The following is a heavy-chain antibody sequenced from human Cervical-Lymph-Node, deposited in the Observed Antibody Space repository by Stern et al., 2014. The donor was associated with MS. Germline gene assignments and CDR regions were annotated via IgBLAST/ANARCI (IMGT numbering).Heavy chain of an antibody. J-gene: IGHJ4*02. CDR3: ATAPLAYYYDTSAYYNNY. CDR2: FDPEDGEI. V-gene: IGHV1-24*01. CDR1: GYPLTELS. Sequence: QVQLVQSGAEVKKPGASVKVSCKVSGYPLTELSMHWVRQAPGRGLAWMGGFDPEDGEIIYAQKFQGRVSMTEDASTETAYMDLSSLTSEDTAVYYCATAPLAYYYDTSAYYNNYWGQGTLVTVSS. D-gene: IGHD3-22*01.